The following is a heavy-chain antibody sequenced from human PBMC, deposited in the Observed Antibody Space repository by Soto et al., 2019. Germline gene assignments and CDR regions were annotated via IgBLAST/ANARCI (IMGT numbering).Heavy chain of an antibody. CDR1: GFTFSSHS. CDR3: AREWSTSGDLDY. D-gene: IGHD3-10*01. J-gene: IGHJ4*02. V-gene: IGHV3-30-3*01. Sequence: QVQLVESGGGVVQPGMSLRLSCAASGFTFSSHSIQWVRQAPGKGLEWVAVISYDGNIKYYADSVRGRFTISRDNSKNTLYLQMNSLRPEDTAVDYCAREWSTSGDLDYWGQGTLVIFSS. CDR2: ISYDGNIK.